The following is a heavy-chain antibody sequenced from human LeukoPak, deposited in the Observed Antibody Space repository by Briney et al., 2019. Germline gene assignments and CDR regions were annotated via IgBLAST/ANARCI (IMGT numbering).Heavy chain of an antibody. CDR1: GFSFSSHS. Sequence: PGGSLRLSCAASGFSFSSHSMKWVRQAPGKGLEWVSSISSTSGYTHYADSVRGRFTISRDNAKNSLYLQMSSLRAEDTAVYYCVRGGESTWSWGQGTLVTVSS. D-gene: IGHD2-15*01. J-gene: IGHJ5*02. V-gene: IGHV3-21*01. CDR2: ISSTSGYT. CDR3: VRGGESTWS.